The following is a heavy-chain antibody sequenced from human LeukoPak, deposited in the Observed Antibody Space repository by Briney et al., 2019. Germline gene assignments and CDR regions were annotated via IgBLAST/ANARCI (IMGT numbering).Heavy chain of an antibody. D-gene: IGHD3-22*01. V-gene: IGHV3-74*01. Sequence: GGSLRLSCAASGFTFSSYWMHWVRQAPGKGLVWVSRINSDGSSTSYADSVKGRFTISRDNAKNTLYLQMNSLRAEDTAVYYCASYYYDSSGYYRFDHWGQGTLVTVSS. CDR3: ASYYYDSSGYYRFDH. J-gene: IGHJ4*02. CDR2: INSDGSST. CDR1: GFTFSSYW.